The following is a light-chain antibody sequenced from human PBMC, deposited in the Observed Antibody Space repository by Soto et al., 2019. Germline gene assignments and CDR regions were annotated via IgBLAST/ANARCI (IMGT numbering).Light chain of an antibody. CDR3: QQSYSTPYT. J-gene: IGKJ2*01. CDR1: QSISSY. CDR2: AAS. Sequence: DIQMTQSPSSLSACVGDRVTITCRASQSISSYLNWYQQKPGKAPKLLIYAASSLQSGVPSRFSGSGSGTDFTLTISSLQPEDFATYYCQQSYSTPYTFGQGTKVDIK. V-gene: IGKV1-39*01.